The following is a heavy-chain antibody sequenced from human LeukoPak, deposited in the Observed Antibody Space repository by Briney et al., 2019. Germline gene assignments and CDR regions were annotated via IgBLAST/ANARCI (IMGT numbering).Heavy chain of an antibody. CDR2: ISGSGGST. D-gene: IGHD2-2*01. J-gene: IGHJ4*02. Sequence: PGGSLRLSCAASGFTSSSYAMSWVRQAPGKGLEWVSAISGSGGSTYYADSVKGRFTISRDNSKNTLYLQMNSLRAEDPAVYYCAKDAPVNIVVVPAANSWGQGTLVTVSS. CDR1: GFTSSSYA. V-gene: IGHV3-23*01. CDR3: AKDAPVNIVVVPAANS.